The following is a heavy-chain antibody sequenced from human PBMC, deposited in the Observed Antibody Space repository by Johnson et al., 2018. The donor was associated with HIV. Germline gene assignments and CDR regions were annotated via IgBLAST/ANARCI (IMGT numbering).Heavy chain of an antibody. V-gene: IGHV3-66*01. CDR2: VYSAGHT. CDR3: ARSGGYPNAFDI. D-gene: IGHD6-13*01. Sequence: VQLVESGGGVVRPGGSLRLSCAASRFTVSGNYMTWVRQAPGKGLEWVSVVYSAGHTYYADSVKGRFTISRDNSKNSLFLQMNRLRVEDTAVYYCARSGGYPNAFDIWGQGAMVTVSS. J-gene: IGHJ3*02. CDR1: RFTVSGNY.